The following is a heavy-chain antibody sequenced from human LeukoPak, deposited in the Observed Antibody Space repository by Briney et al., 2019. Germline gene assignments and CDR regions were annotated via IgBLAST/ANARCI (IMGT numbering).Heavy chain of an antibody. D-gene: IGHD3-3*01. J-gene: IGHJ4*02. Sequence: PGGSLRLSCAASGFTFSSYWMSWVRQAPGKGLEWVANIKQDGSEKYYVDSVKGRFTISRDNAKNSLYLQMNSLRAEDTAVYYCARVKYYDFWSGTIGEYYFDYWGQGTLVTVSS. CDR1: GFTFSSYW. V-gene: IGHV3-7*01. CDR3: ARVKYYDFWSGTIGEYYFDY. CDR2: IKQDGSEK.